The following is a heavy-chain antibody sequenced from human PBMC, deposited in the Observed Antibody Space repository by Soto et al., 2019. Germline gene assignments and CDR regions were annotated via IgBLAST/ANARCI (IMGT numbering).Heavy chain of an antibody. CDR3: ARTDPKAICGVVPSWGWLDP. Sequence: GASVKVASKASGGTFTSYASNWVRQAPGPRLEWIGGIIPSFGTSNYAQKFQGRVTITADKSSSTAYMERSSLRSEDTAVYYCARTDPKAICGVVPSWGWLDPWGQGILVTVSS. J-gene: IGHJ5*02. D-gene: IGHD3-3*01. V-gene: IGHV1-69*06. CDR2: IIPSFGTS. CDR1: GGTFTSYA.